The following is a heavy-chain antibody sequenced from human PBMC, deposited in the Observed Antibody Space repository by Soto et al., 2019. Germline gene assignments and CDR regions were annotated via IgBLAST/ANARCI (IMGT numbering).Heavy chain of an antibody. CDR2: ISGGGDAA. J-gene: IGHJ2*01. D-gene: IGHD7-27*01. CDR3: ARKILGSTTRPNYWYFDL. CDR1: GFTFINYA. Sequence: EVQVLESGGGLVQPGGSLRLSCAGSGFTFINYAMNWVRQAPGKGLEWVSSISGGGDAAFFPDSVRGRFTISRDNSKNTVTLQMNSLGVDDTGVYYCARKILGSTTRPNYWYFDLWGRGNLVTVSS. V-gene: IGHV3-23*01.